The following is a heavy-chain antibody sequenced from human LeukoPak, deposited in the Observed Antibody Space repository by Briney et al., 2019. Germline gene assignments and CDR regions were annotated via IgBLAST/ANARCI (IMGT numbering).Heavy chain of an antibody. CDR3: ARGSFHLRILYYDY. Sequence: GGSLRLSCAASGFTFSSYWMHWVRRAPGKGLVWVSRINSDGSSTSYADSVKGRFTISRDNAKNTLYLQMNSLRAEDTAVYYCARGSFHLRILYYDYWGQGTLVTVSS. CDR1: GFTFSSYW. CDR2: INSDGSST. J-gene: IGHJ4*02. V-gene: IGHV3-74*01. D-gene: IGHD2-15*01.